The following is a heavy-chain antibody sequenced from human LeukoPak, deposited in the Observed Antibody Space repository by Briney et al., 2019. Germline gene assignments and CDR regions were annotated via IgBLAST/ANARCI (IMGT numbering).Heavy chain of an antibody. CDR2: IRSKANSYAT. V-gene: IGHV3-73*01. Sequence: PGGSLKLSCAASGFTFSGSAMHWVRQASGKGLEWVGRIRSKANSYATAYAASVKGRFTISRDDSKNTAYLQMNSLRAEDTAVYYCARDSNSYGYGAKRYWGQGTLVTVSS. CDR1: GFTFSGSA. J-gene: IGHJ4*02. D-gene: IGHD5-18*01. CDR3: ARDSNSYGYGAKRY.